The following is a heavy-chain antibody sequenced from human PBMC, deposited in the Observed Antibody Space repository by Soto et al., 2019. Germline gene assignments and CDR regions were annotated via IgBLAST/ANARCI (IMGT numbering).Heavy chain of an antibody. CDR1: GFSLSGYG. D-gene: IGHD3-10*01. J-gene: IGHJ4*02. CDR2: ISDSGATT. CDR3: GKPFYGSEFYSYHFDS. V-gene: IGHV3-23*01. Sequence: GGSLRLSCEVSGFSLSGYGMHWVRQAPGKGLEWVSSISDSGATTHYADSVKGRFTISRDNSQNTLFLQMNSLRAEDTAIYYCGKPFYGSEFYSYHFDSWGQGTWVPVSS.